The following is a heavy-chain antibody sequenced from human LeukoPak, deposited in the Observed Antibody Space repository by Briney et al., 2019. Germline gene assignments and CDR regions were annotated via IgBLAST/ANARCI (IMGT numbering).Heavy chain of an antibody. Sequence: GGSLRLSCAASGFTFSSYAMSWVRQAPGKGLEWVSAISGSGGSTYYADSVKGRFTISRDNSKNTLYLQMNSLRAEDTAVYYCARVLALRYFDGGLYGMDVWGRGTTVTVSS. V-gene: IGHV3-23*01. CDR2: ISGSGGST. CDR3: ARVLALRYFDGGLYGMDV. D-gene: IGHD3-9*01. CDR1: GFTFSSYA. J-gene: IGHJ6*02.